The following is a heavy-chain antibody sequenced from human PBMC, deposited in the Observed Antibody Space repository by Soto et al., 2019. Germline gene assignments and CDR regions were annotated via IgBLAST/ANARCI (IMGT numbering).Heavy chain of an antibody. CDR2: ISGRGGST. CDR3: AKSPCGGDCYSPNY. J-gene: IGHJ4*02. D-gene: IGHD2-21*02. V-gene: IGHV3-23*01. Sequence: LRLSCAASGFTFSSYAMSWVRQAPGKGLEWVSAISGRGGSTYYADSVKGRFTISRDNSKNALYLQMNSLRAEDTAVYYCAKSPCGGDCYSPNYWGQGTLVTVSS. CDR1: GFTFSSYA.